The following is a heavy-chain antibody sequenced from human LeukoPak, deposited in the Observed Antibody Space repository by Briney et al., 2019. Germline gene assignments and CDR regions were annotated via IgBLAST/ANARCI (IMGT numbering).Heavy chain of an antibody. CDR3: AKDSPVATY. J-gene: IGHJ4*02. D-gene: IGHD4-23*01. CDR1: GFRLSDYG. CDR2: ISGGATST. Sequence: GASLRLSCAASGFRLSDYGMTWVRQAPGKGLEWVSAISGGATSTYYADSVKGRFTISRDNSKSTLYLQMSSLRADDTAVYYCAKDSPVATYWGQGTLVTVSS. V-gene: IGHV3-23*01.